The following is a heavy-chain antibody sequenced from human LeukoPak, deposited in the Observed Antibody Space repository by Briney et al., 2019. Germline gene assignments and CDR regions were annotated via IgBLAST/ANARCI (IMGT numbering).Heavy chain of an antibody. Sequence: SETLSLTCTVSGGSISTYYWSWIQQPPPKGLDWIGYIYYIGNINYNPSLKSRLTMSIDTSKNQFSLQLSSVTAADTAVYYRARRDYGGGYNWFDPWGQGTLVIVSS. V-gene: IGHV4-59*08. J-gene: IGHJ5*02. CDR1: GGSISTYY. CDR2: IYYIGNI. D-gene: IGHD4-23*01. CDR3: ARRDYGGGYNWFDP.